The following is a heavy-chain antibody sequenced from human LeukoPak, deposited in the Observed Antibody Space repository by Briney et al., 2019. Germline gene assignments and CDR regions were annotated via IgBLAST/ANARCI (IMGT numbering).Heavy chain of an antibody. V-gene: IGHV4-59*01. D-gene: IGHD4-23*01. CDR1: GGSISSYY. Sequence: SETLSLTCTVSGGSISSYYWSWIRQPPGKGLEWIGYIYYSGSTNYNPSLKSRVTISEDTSRNRISLKLRSVTAADTAVYYCATFTVVTQYWGQGTLVTVSS. CDR3: ATFTVVTQY. J-gene: IGHJ4*02. CDR2: IYYSGST.